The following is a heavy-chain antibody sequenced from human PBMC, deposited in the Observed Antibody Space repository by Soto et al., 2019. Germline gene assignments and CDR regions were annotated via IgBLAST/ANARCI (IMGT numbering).Heavy chain of an antibody. CDR3: ATETVAGTADAFDI. Sequence: ASVKVSCKVSGYTLTELSMHWVRQAPGKGLEWMGGSDPEDGETIYAQKFQGRVTMTEDTSTDTAYMELSSLRSEDTAVYYCATETVAGTADAFDIWGQGTMVTVSS. CDR1: GYTLTELS. J-gene: IGHJ3*02. V-gene: IGHV1-24*01. CDR2: SDPEDGET. D-gene: IGHD6-19*01.